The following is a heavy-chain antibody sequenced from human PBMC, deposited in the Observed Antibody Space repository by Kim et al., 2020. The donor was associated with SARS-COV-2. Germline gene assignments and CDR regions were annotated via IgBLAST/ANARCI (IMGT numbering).Heavy chain of an antibody. CDR3: ARAGSCSGSRCYFDY. CDR1: GITLSPYW. Sequence: GGSLRLSCAASGITLSPYWMSWVRQAPGKGLEWVANITPDGSQENYVDSVKGRFSISRDNAKNSLYLRMNSLRAEDTAVYYCARAGSCSGSRCYFDYWG. CDR2: ITPDGSQE. D-gene: IGHD6-13*01. J-gene: IGHJ4*03. V-gene: IGHV3-7*03.